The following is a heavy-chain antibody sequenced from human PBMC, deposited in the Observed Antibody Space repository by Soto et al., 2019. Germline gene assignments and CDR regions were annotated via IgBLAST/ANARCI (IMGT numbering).Heavy chain of an antibody. V-gene: IGHV1-69*06. Sequence: GPSVKVSCKASGGTFSSYAISWVRQAPGQGLEWMGGIIPIFGTANYAQKFQGRVTITADKSTSTAYMELSSLRSEDTAVYYCARGSAMAQGWFDPWGQGTLVTVSS. CDR2: IIPIFGTA. CDR3: ARGSAMAQGWFDP. D-gene: IGHD5-18*01. CDR1: GGTFSSYA. J-gene: IGHJ5*02.